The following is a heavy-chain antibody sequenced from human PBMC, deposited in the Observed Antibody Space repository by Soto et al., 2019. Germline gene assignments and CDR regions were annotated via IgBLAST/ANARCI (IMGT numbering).Heavy chain of an antibody. J-gene: IGHJ4*02. CDR2: INPNSGGT. V-gene: IGHV1-2*02. CDR1: GYTFTGYY. CDR3: ARDTGLEPPDFDY. Sequence: GASVKVSCKASGYTFTGYYMHWVRQAPGQGLEWMGWINPNSGGTNYAQKFQGRVTMTRDTSISTAYMELSRLRSDDTAVYYCARDTGLEPPDFDYWGQGTLVTVS. D-gene: IGHD1-1*01.